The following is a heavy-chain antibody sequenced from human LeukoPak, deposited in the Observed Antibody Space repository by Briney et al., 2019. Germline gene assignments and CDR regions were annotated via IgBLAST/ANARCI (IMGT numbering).Heavy chain of an antibody. CDR2: ISAYNGNT. Sequence: ASVKVSCKASGYTFTSYGISWVRQAPGQGLEWMGWISAYNGNTNYAQKLQGRVTMTTDTSTSTAYMELGSLRSDDTAVYYCARESSLDYDILTGYYKVGDYFDYWGQGTLVTVSS. V-gene: IGHV1-18*01. CDR3: ARESSLDYDILTGYYKVGDYFDY. CDR1: GYTFTSYG. J-gene: IGHJ4*02. D-gene: IGHD3-9*01.